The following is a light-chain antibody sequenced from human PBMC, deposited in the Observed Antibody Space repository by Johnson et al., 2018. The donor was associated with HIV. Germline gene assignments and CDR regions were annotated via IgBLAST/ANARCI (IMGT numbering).Light chain of an antibody. CDR2: ENN. J-gene: IGLJ1*01. CDR3: GTWDASLSVNV. Sequence: QSVLTQPPSVSAAPGQKVTISCSGSSSNIGNNYVSWYQQLPGTAPKVLIHENNKRPSGIPDQFSGSKSGKSATLGITGLQTGDEADYYCGTWDASLSVNVFGPGTKVTVL. V-gene: IGLV1-51*02. CDR1: SSNIGNNY.